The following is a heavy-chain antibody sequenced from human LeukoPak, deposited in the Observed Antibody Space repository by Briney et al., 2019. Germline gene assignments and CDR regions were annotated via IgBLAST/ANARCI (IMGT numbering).Heavy chain of an antibody. D-gene: IGHD3-10*01. CDR2: IHYGGST. Sequence: PSETLSLTCTVSGGSISSSTYYWGWIRQPPGKGLEWIGSIHYGGSTYYNPSLKSRVTISVDTSKNQFSLKLSSVTAADTAAYYCARELWFGALGHYYYGMDVWGQGTTVTVSS. CDR1: GGSISSSTYY. J-gene: IGHJ6*02. CDR3: ARELWFGALGHYYYGMDV. V-gene: IGHV4-39*02.